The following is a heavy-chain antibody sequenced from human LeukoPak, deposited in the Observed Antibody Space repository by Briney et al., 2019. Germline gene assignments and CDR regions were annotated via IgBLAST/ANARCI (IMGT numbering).Heavy chain of an antibody. D-gene: IGHD5-18*01. CDR2: IYYSGST. Sequence: SETLSLTCTVSGGSISGYYWSWIRQPPGKGLEWIGYIYYSGSTNYNPSLKSRVTISVGTSKNQFSLKLSSVTAADTAVYYCARLEYDTALDYWGQGTLVTVSS. CDR3: ARLEYDTALDY. V-gene: IGHV4-59*08. J-gene: IGHJ4*02. CDR1: GGSISGYY.